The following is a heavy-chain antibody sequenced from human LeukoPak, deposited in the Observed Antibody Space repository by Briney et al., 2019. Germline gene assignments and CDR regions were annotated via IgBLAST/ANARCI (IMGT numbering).Heavy chain of an antibody. Sequence: QPGESLRLSCAASGFTFSSYAMTWVRQAPGKGLEWXXXXXANGGNTYYADSVKGRFTISRDNSKNTLYLQMNSLRDDDTAVYYCARVTGNSATYPIFDYWGQGTLVTVSS. V-gene: IGHV3-23*01. CDR3: ARVTGNSATYPIFDY. J-gene: IGHJ4*02. CDR1: GFTFSSYA. D-gene: IGHD1-26*01. CDR2: XXANGGNT.